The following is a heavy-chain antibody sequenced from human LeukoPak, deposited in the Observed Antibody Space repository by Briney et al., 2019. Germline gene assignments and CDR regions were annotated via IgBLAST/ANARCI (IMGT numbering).Heavy chain of an antibody. V-gene: IGHV4-59*01. J-gene: IGHJ3*02. D-gene: IGHD3-22*01. Sequence: PSATLSLTCTVSGGSISSYYWSWIRQPPGKGLEWIGYIYYSGSTNYNPSLKSRVTISVDTSKNQFSLKLSSVTAADTAVYYCARAIDYDSSGYCAFDIWGQGTMITVSS. CDR3: ARAIDYDSSGYCAFDI. CDR2: IYYSGST. CDR1: GGSISSYY.